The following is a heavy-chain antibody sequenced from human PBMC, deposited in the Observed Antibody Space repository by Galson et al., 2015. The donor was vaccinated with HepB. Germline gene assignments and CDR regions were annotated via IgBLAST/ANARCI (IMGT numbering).Heavy chain of an antibody. J-gene: IGHJ6*02. V-gene: IGHV3-30*18. CDR2: ISYDGSNK. CDR1: GFTFSTYA. CDR3: AKDAGSSGISGMDV. D-gene: IGHD1-14*01. Sequence: SLRLSCAASGFTFSTYAMHWVRQAPGKGLEWVAVISYDGSNKYYADSVKGRFTISRDNSKSTLYLQMNSLRAEDTAVYYCAKDAGSSGISGMDVWGQGTTVTVSS.